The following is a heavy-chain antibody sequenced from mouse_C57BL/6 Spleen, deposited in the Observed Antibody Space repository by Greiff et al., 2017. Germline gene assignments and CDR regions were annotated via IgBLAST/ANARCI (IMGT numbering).Heavy chain of an antibody. CDR1: GYAFSTSW. CDR3: ARPAITTMDY. Sequence: VKLMESGPELVKPGASVKISCKASGYAFSTSWMNWVKQRPGKGLEWIGRIYPGDGDTNYNGKFKGKATLTADKSSSTAYMQLSSLTSEDSAVYFCARPAITTMDYWGQGTSVTVSS. D-gene: IGHD1-1*01. J-gene: IGHJ4*01. V-gene: IGHV1-82*01. CDR2: IYPGDGDT.